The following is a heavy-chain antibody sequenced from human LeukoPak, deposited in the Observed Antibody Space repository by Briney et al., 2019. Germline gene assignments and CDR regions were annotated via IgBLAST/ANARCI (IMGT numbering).Heavy chain of an antibody. D-gene: IGHD3-16*01. V-gene: IGHV1-2*02. Sequence: GASVKVSCKTSGYTFTGHHIHWVRQAPAQGLEGRGWIYPSRGGTQYGQKFKGRFTMTRDTSVSTDYMELTRLQFDDTAVYYCVGVTYSSYDDFDYWGQGTLVTVSS. CDR3: VGVTYSSYDDFDY. CDR1: GYTFTGHH. J-gene: IGHJ4*02. CDR2: IYPSRGGT.